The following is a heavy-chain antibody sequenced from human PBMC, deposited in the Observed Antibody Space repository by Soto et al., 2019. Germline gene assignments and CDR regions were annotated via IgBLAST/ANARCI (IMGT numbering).Heavy chain of an antibody. CDR2: ISYDGSNK. CDR3: ARDSNKITMIVVVITNPDY. V-gene: IGHV3-30-3*01. D-gene: IGHD3-22*01. Sequence: PGGSLRLSCAASGFTFSSYAMHWVRQAPGKGLEWVAVISYDGSNKYYADSVKGRFTISRDNSKNTLYLQMNSLRTEDTAVYYCARDSNKITMIVVVITNPDYWGQGTLVTVSS. CDR1: GFTFSSYA. J-gene: IGHJ4*02.